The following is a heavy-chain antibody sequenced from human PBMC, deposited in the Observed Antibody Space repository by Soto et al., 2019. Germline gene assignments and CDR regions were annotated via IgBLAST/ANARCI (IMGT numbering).Heavy chain of an antibody. J-gene: IGHJ4*02. CDR2: INAGNGNT. Sequence: QVQVVQSGAEVKKPGASVKVSCKASEYTFTSYVIHWVRQAPGQSLEWMGWINAGNGNTKYSQKFQGRVTITRDTSASTAYMELSRLRSEDTAVYYCARELQGLYYFDYWGQGPLVTVSS. V-gene: IGHV1-3*01. D-gene: IGHD4-4*01. CDR3: ARELQGLYYFDY. CDR1: EYTFTSYV.